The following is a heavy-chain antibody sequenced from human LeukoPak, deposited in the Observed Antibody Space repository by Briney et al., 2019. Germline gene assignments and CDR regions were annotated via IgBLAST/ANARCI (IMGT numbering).Heavy chain of an antibody. J-gene: IGHJ4*02. CDR3: AKGRPHHRDYLDH. Sequence: PGGSLRLSCAASGFTFSSYSMNWVRQAPGKGREWGSYINSSSSYIDYADSGKGRFTVSRDNAKNSLDLQMNSLRAEDTAYFACAKGRPHHRDYLDHWGQGTLVTVSS. CDR2: INSSSSYI. V-gene: IGHV3-21*04. CDR1: GFTFSSYS. D-gene: IGHD1-14*01.